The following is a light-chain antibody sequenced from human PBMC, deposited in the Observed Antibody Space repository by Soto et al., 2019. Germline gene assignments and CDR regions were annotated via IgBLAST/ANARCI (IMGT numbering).Light chain of an antibody. CDR1: QSVRTNY. J-gene: IGKJ5*01. Sequence: EIVLTQSPGTLSLSPGERATLSCRASQSVRTNYLAWYKQKPGQAPRLLIYGASSRATGIPDRFSGSGSGTDFTLTISSLEPEDSAVYYCQQYGGSPSITFGQGTRLEIK. CDR3: QQYGGSPSIT. V-gene: IGKV3-20*01. CDR2: GAS.